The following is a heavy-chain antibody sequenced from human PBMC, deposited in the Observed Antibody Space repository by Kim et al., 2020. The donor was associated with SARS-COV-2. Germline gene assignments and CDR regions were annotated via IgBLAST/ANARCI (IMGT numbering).Heavy chain of an antibody. V-gene: IGHV7-4-1*02. D-gene: IGHD6-13*01. Sequence: ASVKVSCKASGYTFSSYAMNWVRQAPGQGLEWMGWINTNTGNPTYAQVFTGRFVFSLDTSVSTAYLQISSLKAEDTAVYYCARVGSSSWYVDYYYGMDVWCQRTTVTVSS. CDR3: ARVGSSSWYVDYYYGMDV. J-gene: IGHJ6*02. CDR1: GYTFSSYA. CDR2: INTNTGNP.